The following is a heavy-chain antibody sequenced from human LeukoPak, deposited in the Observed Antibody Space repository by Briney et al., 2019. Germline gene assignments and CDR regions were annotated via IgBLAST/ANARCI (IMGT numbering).Heavy chain of an antibody. CDR3: AKTGDIVVVPAAMTFDY. Sequence: GSLRLSCSASACTFSSCAMRWVRQAPGKGLEWGSANIGSGGSTYYADSVKGRFNISRDNSKNTLYLQMNSLRAEDTDVYYCAKTGDIVVVPAAMTFDYWGQGTLVTVSS. D-gene: IGHD2-2*01. J-gene: IGHJ4*02. CDR2: NIGSGGST. V-gene: IGHV3-23*01. CDR1: ACTFSSCA.